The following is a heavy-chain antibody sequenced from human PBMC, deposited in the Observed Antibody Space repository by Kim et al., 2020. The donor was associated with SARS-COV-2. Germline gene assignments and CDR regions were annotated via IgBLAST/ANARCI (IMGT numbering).Heavy chain of an antibody. CDR2: IYSGGST. CDR3: ARDLGSSSARGYFDY. V-gene: IGHV3-53*01. D-gene: IGHD6-13*01. J-gene: IGHJ4*02. CDR1: GFTVSSNY. Sequence: GGSLRLSCAASGFTVSSNYMSWVRQAPGKGLEWVSVIYSGGSTYYADSVKGRFTISRDNSKNTLYLQMNSLRAEDTAVYYCARDLGSSSARGYFDYWGQGTLVTVSS.